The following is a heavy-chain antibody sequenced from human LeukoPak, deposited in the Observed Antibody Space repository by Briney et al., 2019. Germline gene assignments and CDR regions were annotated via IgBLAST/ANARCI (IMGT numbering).Heavy chain of an antibody. J-gene: IGHJ2*01. D-gene: IGHD2-2*01. CDR1: GFTFSSYW. V-gene: IGHV3-7*03. CDR3: ARDRSLGYCSSTSCYAPNWYFDL. Sequence: HPGGSLRLSCAASGFTFSSYWMSWVRQAPGKGLERVANIKQDGSEKYYVDSVKGRFTISRDNAKNSLYLKMNSLRAEDTAVYYCARDRSLGYCSSTSCYAPNWYFDLWGRGTLVTVSS. CDR2: IKQDGSEK.